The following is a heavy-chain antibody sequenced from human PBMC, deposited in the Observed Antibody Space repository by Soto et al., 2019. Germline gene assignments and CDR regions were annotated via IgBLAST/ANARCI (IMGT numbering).Heavy chain of an antibody. CDR1: GFTFRSYA. V-gene: IGHV3-30-3*01. CDR3: ARETMARGVIMNYYYYGMDV. CDR2: ISYDGSNK. D-gene: IGHD3-10*01. Sequence: GGALRLSCAASGFTFRSYAIHWVRQAPGKGLEWVAVISYDGSNKYYADSVKGRFTISRDNSKNTLYLQMNSLRAEDTAVYYCARETMARGVIMNYYYYGMDVWGQGTTVTVSS. J-gene: IGHJ6*02.